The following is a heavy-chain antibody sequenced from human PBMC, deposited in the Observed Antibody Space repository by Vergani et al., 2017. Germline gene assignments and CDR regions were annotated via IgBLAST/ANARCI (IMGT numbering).Heavy chain of an antibody. D-gene: IGHD5-12*01. CDR1: GFTFRNYA. J-gene: IGHJ4*02. V-gene: IGHV3-23*01. CDR3: TKGSRVYTGYFFDY. CDR2: VSGSSATP. Sequence: EVQLLESGGGLAQPGGSLRLSCAASGFTFRNYAMTWVRQAPGKGLEWVSSVSGSSATPYYADSVKGRFIISRDNSKNTLHLQMNSLRADDTAVYYCTKGSRVYTGYFFDYWGQGTLATVSS.